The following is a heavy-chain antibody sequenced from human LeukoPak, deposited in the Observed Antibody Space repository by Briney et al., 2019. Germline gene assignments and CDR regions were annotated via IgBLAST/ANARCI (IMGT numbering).Heavy chain of an antibody. D-gene: IGHD5-24*01. CDR2: IYYSGST. J-gene: IGHJ3*02. CDR1: GGSISSSSYY. V-gene: IGHV4-39*01. CDR3: ASLREGWLQPGALDI. Sequence: PSETLSLTCTVSGGSISSSSYYWGWIRQPPGKGLEWIGSIYYSGSTYYNPSLKSRVTISVDTSKNQFSLKLSSVTAADTAVYHCASLREGWLQPGALDIWGQGTMVTVSS.